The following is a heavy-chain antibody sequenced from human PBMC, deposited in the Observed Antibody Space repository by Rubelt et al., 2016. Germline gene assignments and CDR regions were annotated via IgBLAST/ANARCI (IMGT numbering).Heavy chain of an antibody. Sequence: QLQLQESGSGLVKTSQTLSLTCAVSGGSVNSGGYSWSWIRQPPGKGLEWIGHVSRSGSPDYNPSLNGRATISVDTSTNQFSLRLNAMTAADTAAYYCVRGHHGLEVWGPRTSVTVSS. V-gene: IGHV4-30-2*01. J-gene: IGHJ6*02. D-gene: IGHD1-14*01. CDR3: VRGHHGLEV. CDR1: GGSVNSGGYS. CDR2: VSRSGSP.